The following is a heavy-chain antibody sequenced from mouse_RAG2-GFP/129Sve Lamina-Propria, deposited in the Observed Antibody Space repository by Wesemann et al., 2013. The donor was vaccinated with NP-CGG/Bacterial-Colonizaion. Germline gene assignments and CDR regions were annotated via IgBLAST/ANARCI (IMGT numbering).Heavy chain of an antibody. Sequence: NGATSYNQKFKGKATLTVDKSSSTAYMQLSSLTSEDSAVYFCARGADYYGIDYWGQGTTLTVSS. V-gene: IGHV1-12*01. CDR2: NGAT. D-gene: IGHD1-1*01. CDR3: ARGADYYGIDY. J-gene: IGHJ2*01.